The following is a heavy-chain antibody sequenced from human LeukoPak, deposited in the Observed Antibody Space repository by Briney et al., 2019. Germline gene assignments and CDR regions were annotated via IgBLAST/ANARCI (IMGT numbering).Heavy chain of an antibody. Sequence: PGGSLRLSCAASGFTFSDYYMSWIRQAPGKGLEWVSYISSSGSTIYYADSVKGRFTISRDNAKNSLYLQMNSLRAEDTAAYYCARDPPYYYYGMDVWGQGTTVTVSS. CDR2: ISSSGSTI. CDR1: GFTFSDYY. J-gene: IGHJ6*02. CDR3: ARDPPYYYYGMDV. V-gene: IGHV3-11*01.